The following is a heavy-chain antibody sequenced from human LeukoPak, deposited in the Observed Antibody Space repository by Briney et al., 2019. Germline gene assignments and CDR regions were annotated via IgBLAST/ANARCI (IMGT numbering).Heavy chain of an antibody. CDR2: IYWNDDK. J-gene: IGHJ3*02. CDR3: AHLIAARRAFDI. V-gene: IGHV2-5*01. CDR1: GFSLSTSGVG. Sequence: SGPTMVKPTQTLTLTGTFSGFSLSTSGVGMGWIRQPPGKALKWLALIYWNDDKRYSPSLKSRLTITKDTSKNQVVLTMTNMDPVDTATYYCAHLIAARRAFDIWGQGTMVTVSS. D-gene: IGHD6-6*01.